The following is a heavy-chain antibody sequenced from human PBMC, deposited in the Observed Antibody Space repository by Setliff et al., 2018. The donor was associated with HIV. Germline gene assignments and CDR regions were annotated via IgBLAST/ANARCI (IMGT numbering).Heavy chain of an antibody. CDR3: AKPPHGDYGMAFDI. D-gene: IGHD4-17*01. CDR1: GFTLGSDW. V-gene: IGHV3-23*01. Sequence: GGSLRLSCAASGFTLGSDWMSWVRQAPGKGLEWVSTIIPSGGSTYYADSVKGRFTISRDNSKNTLYLQMNSLRAEDTAVYYCAKPPHGDYGMAFDIWGQGTMVTVSS. J-gene: IGHJ3*02. CDR2: IIPSGGST.